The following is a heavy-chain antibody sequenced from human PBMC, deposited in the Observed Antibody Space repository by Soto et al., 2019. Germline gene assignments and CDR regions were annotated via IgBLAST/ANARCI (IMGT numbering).Heavy chain of an antibody. CDR2: IYYSGST. CDR3: ARRRVAMATIAWFDP. V-gene: IGHV4-30-4*01. Sequence: SETLSLTCTVSGGSISSGDFYWSWIRQPPGKGLECIGYIYYSGSTYYNPSLKSRVTISVDKSNNDFSLKLSSVTAADTAVYYCARRRVAMATIAWFDPWGPGTLVTVSS. J-gene: IGHJ5*02. D-gene: IGHD5-12*01. CDR1: GGSISSGDFY.